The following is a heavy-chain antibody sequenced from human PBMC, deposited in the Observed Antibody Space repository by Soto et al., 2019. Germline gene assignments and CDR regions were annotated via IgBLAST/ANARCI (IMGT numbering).Heavy chain of an antibody. J-gene: IGHJ4*02. CDR2: MNPNSGNT. CDR3: ARSPPRWFPDY. CDR1: WYTFRSYD. D-gene: IGHD2-15*01. V-gene: IGHV1-8*01. Sequence: AWYTFRSYDINWGRQATGQGLEWMGWMNPNSGNTGYAQKFQGRVTMTRNTSISTAYMELSSLRSEYKSVYYCARSPPRWFPDYWGQGTLVTVPS.